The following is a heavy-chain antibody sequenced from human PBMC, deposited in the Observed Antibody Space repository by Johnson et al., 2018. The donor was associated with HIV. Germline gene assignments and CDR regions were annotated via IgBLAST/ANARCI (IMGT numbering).Heavy chain of an antibody. CDR1: GFTVSGNY. CDR3: VRDLWQQLRGAFDI. CDR2: IYSGYSR. J-gene: IGHJ3*02. V-gene: IGHV3-66*01. D-gene: IGHD6-13*01. Sequence: VQVVESGGGLVQPGGSLRLSCAASGFTVSGNYMSWVRQAPGKGLEWVSVIYSGYSRYYADSVKDRFTIFRDNSKNQLFLQMNSLRADDTAVYYCVRDLWQQLRGAFDIWGQGTMVTVSS.